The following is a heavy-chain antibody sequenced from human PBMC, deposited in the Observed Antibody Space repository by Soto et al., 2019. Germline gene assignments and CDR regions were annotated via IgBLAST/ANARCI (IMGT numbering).Heavy chain of an antibody. V-gene: IGHV4-39*07. J-gene: IGHJ4*02. CDR3: TRSHYFDY. CDR2: IYYDGNT. CDR1: GDSVTSDSHY. Sequence: TSETLSLTCTVSGDSVTSDSHYWGWIRQPPGKGLESIANIYYDGNTYYNPSLKGRVTMSVDASRNLFSLKLSSVTAADTAVYFCTRSHYFDYWGQGALVTVSS.